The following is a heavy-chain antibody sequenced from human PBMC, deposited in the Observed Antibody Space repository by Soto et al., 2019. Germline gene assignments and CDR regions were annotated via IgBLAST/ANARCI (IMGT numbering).Heavy chain of an antibody. CDR3: ARDCNDFWAYYYYCGMDV. D-gene: IGHD3-3*01. J-gene: IGHJ6*02. Sequence: QVQLVESGGGVVQPGRSLRLSCAASGFTFSSYAMHWVRQAPGKGLEWVAVISYDGSNKYYADSVKGRFTISRDNSKNSLYLQMNSLRAEDTAVYYCARDCNDFWAYYYYCGMDVWGQGTTVTVSS. V-gene: IGHV3-30-3*01. CDR2: ISYDGSNK. CDR1: GFTFSSYA.